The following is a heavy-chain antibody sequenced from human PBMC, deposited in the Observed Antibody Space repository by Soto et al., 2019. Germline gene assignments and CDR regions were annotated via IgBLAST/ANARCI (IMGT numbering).Heavy chain of an antibody. Sequence: SETLSLTCTVSGGSISSSSYYWGWIRQPPGKGLEWIGSIYYSGSTYYNPSLKSRVTISVDTSKNQFSLKLSSVTAADTAVYYCARLNSLLGAAFDIWGQGTMVTVSS. J-gene: IGHJ3*02. D-gene: IGHD3-16*01. CDR1: GGSISSSSYY. CDR3: ARLNSLLGAAFDI. V-gene: IGHV4-39*01. CDR2: IYYSGST.